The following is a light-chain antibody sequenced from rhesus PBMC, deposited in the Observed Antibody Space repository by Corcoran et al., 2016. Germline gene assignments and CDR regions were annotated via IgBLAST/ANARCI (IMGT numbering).Light chain of an antibody. V-gene: IGKV1-74*01. CDR3: QHSYGTPFT. Sequence: DIQMTQSPSSLSASVGDSVTITCRASENVHSYLHWYQLKPGKAPNLLMYQTSTLRSGVPPRFSGSGSGTDFTLTIRNLQPEDFATYFCQHSYGTPFTFGPGAKLDLK. J-gene: IGKJ3*01. CDR2: QTS. CDR1: ENVHSY.